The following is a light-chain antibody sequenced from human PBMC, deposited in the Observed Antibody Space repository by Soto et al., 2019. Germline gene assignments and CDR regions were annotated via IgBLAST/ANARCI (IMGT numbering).Light chain of an antibody. J-gene: IGKJ2*01. Sequence: EIVLTQSPATLSLSPGERATLSCRASQSVGNYLAWYQQKPGQAPRLLIYDASSRATGIPARFSGSGSGTDFTLTISSLEPEDFAVYYCQHRSNWPPYTFGQGTKLEIK. CDR1: QSVGNY. CDR2: DAS. CDR3: QHRSNWPPYT. V-gene: IGKV3-11*01.